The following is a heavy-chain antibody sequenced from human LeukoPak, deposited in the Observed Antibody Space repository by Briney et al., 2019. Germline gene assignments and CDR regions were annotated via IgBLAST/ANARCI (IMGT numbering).Heavy chain of an antibody. J-gene: IGHJ4*02. CDR3: AREQGALDS. CDR2: ISSAGYTT. Sequence: PGRSLRLSCAASGFTFSGDWMHWVRQAPGKGLVWVSHISSAGYTTRYADSVKGRFTISRDNAKNTLYLQMNSLRAEDTAVYYCAREQGALDSWGQGTLVTVSS. CDR1: GFTFSGDW. V-gene: IGHV3-74*01.